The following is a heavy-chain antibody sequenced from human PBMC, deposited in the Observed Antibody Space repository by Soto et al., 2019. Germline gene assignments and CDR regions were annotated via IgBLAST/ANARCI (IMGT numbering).Heavy chain of an antibody. Sequence: EVQLVESGGGLVQPGGSLRLSCAASGFTFSNYWMNWVRQSPGKGLEWVANINQDGSEDFYVDSVKGRFIISRDNAKTSLYLQMSSLRVEDTAVYYCAREKAPRYGTKYFDLWGRGTLVTVSS. V-gene: IGHV3-7*01. CDR2: INQDGSED. CDR3: AREKAPRYGTKYFDL. J-gene: IGHJ2*01. D-gene: IGHD4-17*01. CDR1: GFTFSNYW.